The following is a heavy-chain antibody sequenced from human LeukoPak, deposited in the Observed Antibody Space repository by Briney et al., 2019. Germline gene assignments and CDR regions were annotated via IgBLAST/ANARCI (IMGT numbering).Heavy chain of an antibody. V-gene: IGHV4-34*01. CDR2: INHSGST. Sequence: PSETLSLTCAVYGGSFSGYYWSWIRQPPGKGREWIGEINHSGSTNYNPSLKSRVTISVDTSKNHFSLNLRSVTAADTAVYYCARATGYSYGFRTIDFDYWGQGTLVTVSS. D-gene: IGHD5-18*01. J-gene: IGHJ4*02. CDR1: GGSFSGYY. CDR3: ARATGYSYGFRTIDFDY.